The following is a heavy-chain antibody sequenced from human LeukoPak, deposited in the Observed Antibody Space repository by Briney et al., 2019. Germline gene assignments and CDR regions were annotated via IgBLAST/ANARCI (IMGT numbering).Heavy chain of an antibody. CDR1: GFGLSAYA. V-gene: IGHV3-30*04. Sequence: PGGSLRLSCVASGFGLSAYAMHWVRQVPGKGLEWVAVTSFDGRSKYYADSVEGRFTISKDNSKKTLYLEMSGLKTEDTAIYYCVRGNQVYGDPSLDYWGQGTLVLVS. J-gene: IGHJ4*02. CDR2: TSFDGRSK. D-gene: IGHD2-21*02. CDR3: VRGNQVYGDPSLDY.